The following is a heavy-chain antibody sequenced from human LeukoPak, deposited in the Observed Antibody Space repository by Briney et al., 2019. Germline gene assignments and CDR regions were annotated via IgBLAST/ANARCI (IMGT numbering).Heavy chain of an antibody. D-gene: IGHD3-16*01. CDR1: GGSISSYY. V-gene: IGHV4-4*07. CDR2: IYTSGST. Sequence: SETLSLTCTVSGGSISSYYWSWIRQPAGKGLEWIGRIYTSGSTNYNPSLKSRVTMSVDTSKNQFSLKLSSVTAADTAVYYCARGIGAGKYGLEEIYYFDYWGQGTLVTVSS. CDR3: ARGIGAGKYGLEEIYYFDY. J-gene: IGHJ4*02.